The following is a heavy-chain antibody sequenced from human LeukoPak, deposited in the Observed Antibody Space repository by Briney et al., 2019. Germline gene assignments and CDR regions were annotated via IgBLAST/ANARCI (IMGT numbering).Heavy chain of an antibody. CDR1: GFTFSSSR. Sequence: GGSLRLSCAASGFTFSSSRMLWVRQTPGKGLVWVSNINTDGSTTNYADSVKGRFTISRDNSKNTLYLQMSSLRAEDTAVYYCAKDTFSESRYGVLDSWGQGTLVTVSS. CDR3: AKDTFSESRYGVLDS. J-gene: IGHJ4*02. D-gene: IGHD3-10*01. CDR2: INTDGSTT. V-gene: IGHV3-74*01.